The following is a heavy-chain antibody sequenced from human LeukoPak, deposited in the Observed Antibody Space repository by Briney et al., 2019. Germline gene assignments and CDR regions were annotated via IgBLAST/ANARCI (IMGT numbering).Heavy chain of an antibody. CDR1: GFSFDDFA. CDR3: ARAKGDCRSTSCHVDY. D-gene: IGHD2-2*01. Sequence: GGSLRLSCAASGFSFDDFAMMWVRQAPGKGLEWVSVITWNGGRTAYGDSVKGRFTISRDNAKNSLYLQMNSLRVEDTALFYCARAKGDCRSTSCHVDYWGLGTLVTVSS. V-gene: IGHV3-20*04. CDR2: ITWNGGRT. J-gene: IGHJ4*02.